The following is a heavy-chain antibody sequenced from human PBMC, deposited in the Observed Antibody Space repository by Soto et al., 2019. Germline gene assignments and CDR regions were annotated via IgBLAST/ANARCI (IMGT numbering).Heavy chain of an antibody. Sequence: QVQLQESGPGLVKPSGTLSLTCAVSGDSMTSSDWCSWVLQAPRKGLEWIGEIHYSGDINYDPSLRGRVTISVDRSKNQFALKLSSVSAAATAVYFCMCNAYYTLEYWGPGTLVIVSP. D-gene: IGHD3-3*01. V-gene: IGHV4-4*02. CDR1: GDSMTSSDW. J-gene: IGHJ4*02. CDR3: MCNAYYTLEY. CDR2: IHYSGDI.